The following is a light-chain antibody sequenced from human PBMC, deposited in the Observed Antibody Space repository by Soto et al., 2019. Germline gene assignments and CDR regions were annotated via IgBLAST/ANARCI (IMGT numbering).Light chain of an antibody. V-gene: IGKV1-39*01. CDR2: GAS. J-gene: IGKJ5*01. Sequence: DIQMTQSPSSLSAAIGDRVTITCRASQSIKNYLNWYQHKPGAAPKLLIFGASNLASGVPSRFSGSGSGTEFTLSISSLQPEDFATYYCQQGYSTPPITFGQWTRVEIK. CDR3: QQGYSTPPIT. CDR1: QSIKNY.